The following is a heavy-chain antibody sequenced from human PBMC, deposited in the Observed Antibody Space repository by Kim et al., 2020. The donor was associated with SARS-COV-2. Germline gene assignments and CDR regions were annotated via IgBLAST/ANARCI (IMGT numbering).Heavy chain of an antibody. J-gene: IGHJ4*02. CDR1: GFTFSSYA. CDR2: ISYDGSNK. D-gene: IGHD2-2*01. Sequence: GGSLRLSCAASGFTFSSYAMHWVRQAPGKGLEWVAVISYDGSNKYYADSVKGRFTISRDNSKNTLYLQMNSLRAEDTAVYYCARERANIAVVVPAATLDYWGQGTLVTVSS. CDR3: ARERANIAVVVPAATLDY. V-gene: IGHV3-30*04.